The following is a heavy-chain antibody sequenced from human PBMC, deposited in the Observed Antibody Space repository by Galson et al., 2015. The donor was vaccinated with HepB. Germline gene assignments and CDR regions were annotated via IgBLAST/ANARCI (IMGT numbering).Heavy chain of an antibody. CDR2: ISYDGSNK. D-gene: IGHD3-10*01. CDR3: ARGNRGDDY. CDR1: GFTFSSYA. V-gene: IGHV3-30-3*01. Sequence: LRLSCADSGFTFSSYAMHWVRQAPGKGLEWVAVISYDGSNKYYADSVKGRFTISRDNSKNTLYLQMNSLRAEDTAVYYCARGNRGDDYWGQGTLVTVSS. J-gene: IGHJ4*02.